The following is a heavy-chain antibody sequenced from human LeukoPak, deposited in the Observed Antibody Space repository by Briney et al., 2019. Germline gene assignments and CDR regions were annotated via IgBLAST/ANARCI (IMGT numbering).Heavy chain of an antibody. J-gene: IGHJ6*02. CDR3: AKDNYGMDV. V-gene: IGHV3-33*06. Sequence: PGRSLRLSCAASGFTFSSYGMHWVRQAPGKGLEWVAVIWYDESNKYYADSVKGRFTISRDNSKNTLYLQMNSLRAEDTAVYYCAKDNYGMDVWGQGTTVTVSS. CDR1: GFTFSSYG. CDR2: IWYDESNK.